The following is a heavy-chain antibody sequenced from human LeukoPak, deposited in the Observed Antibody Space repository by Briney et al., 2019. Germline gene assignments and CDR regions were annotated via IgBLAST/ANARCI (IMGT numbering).Heavy chain of an antibody. J-gene: IGHJ5*02. D-gene: IGHD6-6*01. CDR3: AKDTQSRQLGAENWFDP. CDR2: ISGSGGST. CDR1: GYTFSTYA. Sequence: GGSLRLSCAASGYTFSTYAMSWVRQAPGRGLGWVSAISGSGGSTYYADSVKRRFTISRDNSKNTLYLQMNSLRAEDTAVYYCAKDTQSRQLGAENWFDPWGQGTLVTVSS. V-gene: IGHV3-23*01.